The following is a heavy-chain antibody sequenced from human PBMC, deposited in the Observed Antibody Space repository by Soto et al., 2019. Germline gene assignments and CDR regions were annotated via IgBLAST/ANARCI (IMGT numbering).Heavy chain of an antibody. J-gene: IGHJ4*02. D-gene: IGHD5-18*01. CDR1: GGSISSGGYY. CDR2: IYYSGST. V-gene: IGHV4-31*03. CDR3: ARDVDTAMVY. Sequence: SETLSLTCTVSGGSISSGGYYWSWIRQHPGKGLEWIGYIYYSGSTYYNPSLKSRVTISVDTSKNQFSLKLSSVTAADTAVYYCARDVDTAMVYWGQGTLVTVSS.